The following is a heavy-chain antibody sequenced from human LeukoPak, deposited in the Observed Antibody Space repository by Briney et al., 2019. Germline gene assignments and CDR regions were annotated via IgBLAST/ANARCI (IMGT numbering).Heavy chain of an antibody. CDR2: TSYRRSHI. D-gene: IGHD6-25*01. V-gene: IGHV3-21*03. CDR1: GYTFSECD. Sequence: PGESLRLSCTASGYTFSECDMNWFRQAPGKGLEWVSSTSYRRSHIYYADSAKGRFTISRDTDKNSLYLQMNNLRHEHTAVYFCGRAFPPLRVSAAGDYWGQGTLVTVSS. CDR3: GRAFPPLRVSAAGDY. J-gene: IGHJ4*02.